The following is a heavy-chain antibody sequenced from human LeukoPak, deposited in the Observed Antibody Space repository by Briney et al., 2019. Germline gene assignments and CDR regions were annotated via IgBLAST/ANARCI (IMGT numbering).Heavy chain of an antibody. V-gene: IGHV3-53*01. CDR3: ARVKVAVAGIGWFDP. J-gene: IGHJ5*02. CDR2: VYSGGTT. CDR1: GFTVRSNY. D-gene: IGHD6-13*01. Sequence: AGGSLRLSCVASGFTVRSNYMSWVRQAPGRGLEWVSVVYSGGTTYYADSVKGLFTISRDNSKNTLYLQMNSLRAEDTAVYYCARVKVAVAGIGWFDPWGQGSLVTVSS.